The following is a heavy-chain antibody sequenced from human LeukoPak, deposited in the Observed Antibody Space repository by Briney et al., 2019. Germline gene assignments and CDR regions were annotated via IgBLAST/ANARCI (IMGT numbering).Heavy chain of an antibody. V-gene: IGHV4-34*01. CDR2: INHSGST. D-gene: IGHD1-26*01. CDR1: GGSFSGYY. Sequence: SETLSLTCAVYGGSFSGYYWSWIRQPLGKGLEWIGEINHSGSTNYNPSLKSRVTISVDTSKNQFSLKLSSVTAADTAVYYCARVHVGARPFDYWGQGTLVTVSS. CDR3: ARVHVGARPFDY. J-gene: IGHJ4*02.